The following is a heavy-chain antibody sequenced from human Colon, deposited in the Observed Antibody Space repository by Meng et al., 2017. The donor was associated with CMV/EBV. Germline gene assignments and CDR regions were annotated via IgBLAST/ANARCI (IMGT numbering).Heavy chain of an antibody. Sequence: ASVKVSCKASGYTFAGYRMHWVRQAPGQGLEWMGWINPKNGDTNYAQRFQGRVTMTSDTSISTAYIDLSRLRSDDTAVYYCASPKTPYSSSWYERHAFDIWGQGTMVTVSS. CDR3: ASPKTPYSSSWYERHAFDI. CDR2: INPKNGDT. J-gene: IGHJ3*02. CDR1: GYTFAGYR. V-gene: IGHV1-2*02. D-gene: IGHD6-13*01.